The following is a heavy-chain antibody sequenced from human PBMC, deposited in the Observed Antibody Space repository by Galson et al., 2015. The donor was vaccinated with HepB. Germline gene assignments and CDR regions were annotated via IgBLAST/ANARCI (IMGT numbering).Heavy chain of an antibody. V-gene: IGHV1-2*02. D-gene: IGHD2-2*01. CDR3: ARLRGSTSCCYDAFDI. J-gene: IGHJ3*02. CDR1: GYTFTSYG. CDR2: INPNSGGT. Sequence: SVKVSCKASGYTFTSYGISWVRQAPGQGLEWMGWINPNSGGTNYAQKFQGRVTMTRDTSISTAYMELSRLRSDDTAVYYCARLRGSTSCCYDAFDIWGQGTMVTVSS.